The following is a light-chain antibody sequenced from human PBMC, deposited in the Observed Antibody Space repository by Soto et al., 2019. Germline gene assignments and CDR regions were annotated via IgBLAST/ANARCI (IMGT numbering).Light chain of an antibody. Sequence: AIRMTQSPSSFSASTGDRVTITCRASQGISTYVAWYQQKPGKAPKLLIYAASTLHSGVPSRFSGSGSGTDFTLTISCLQSEDFATYYYQQYYNYPFTFGPGTKVDIK. CDR2: AAS. CDR1: QGISTY. V-gene: IGKV1-8*01. CDR3: QQYYNYPFT. J-gene: IGKJ3*01.